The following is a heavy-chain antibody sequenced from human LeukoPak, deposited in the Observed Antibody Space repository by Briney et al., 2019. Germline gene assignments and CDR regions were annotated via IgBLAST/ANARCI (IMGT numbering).Heavy chain of an antibody. V-gene: IGHV1-8*01. CDR2: MNPNSGNT. Sequence: GASVKVSCKASGYTFTSYDINWVRQATGQRLEWMGWMNPNSGNTGYAQKLQGSGTMTRNTSISTAYMGLSSLRYQETAVYYCARTYTTMVRGVDYWGQGTLVTVSS. CDR3: ARTYTTMVRGVDY. CDR1: GYTFTSYD. D-gene: IGHD3-10*01. J-gene: IGHJ4*02.